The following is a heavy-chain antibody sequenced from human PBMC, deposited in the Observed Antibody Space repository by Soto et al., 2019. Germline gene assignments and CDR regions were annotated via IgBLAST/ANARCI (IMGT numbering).Heavy chain of an antibody. J-gene: IGHJ4*02. Sequence: GGSLRLSCAASGVTFSTNWMHWVRQAPGKGLVWVSRINRDGSSTNYADSVKGRFTISRDNAKNTLYLQMNSLTAEDTAVYYCARGPSGWYGFDYWGQGTLVTVSS. CDR3: ARGPSGWYGFDY. CDR2: INRDGSST. CDR1: GVTFSTNW. D-gene: IGHD6-19*01. V-gene: IGHV3-74*01.